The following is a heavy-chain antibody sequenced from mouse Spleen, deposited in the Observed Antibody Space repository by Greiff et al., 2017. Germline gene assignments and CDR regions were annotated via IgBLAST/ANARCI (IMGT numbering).Heavy chain of an antibody. J-gene: IGHJ3*01. D-gene: IGHD2-3*01. Sequence: LQESGAELVKPGASVKLSCKASGYTFTSYYMYWVKQRPGQGLEWIGEINPSNGGTNFNEKFKSKATLTVDKSSSTAYMQLSSLTSEDSAVYYCTRGYGYYPAWFAYWGQGTLVTVSA. V-gene: IGHV1S81*02. CDR2: INPSNGGT. CDR3: TRGYGYYPAWFAY. CDR1: GYTFTSYY.